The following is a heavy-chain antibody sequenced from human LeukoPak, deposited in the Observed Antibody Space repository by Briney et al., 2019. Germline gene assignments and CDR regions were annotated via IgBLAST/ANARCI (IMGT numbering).Heavy chain of an antibody. CDR1: GGSFSGYY. J-gene: IGHJ4*02. Sequence: PSETLSLTCAVYGGSFSGYYWSWIRQPPGKGLEWIGEINHSGSTNYNPSLKSRVTISVDTSKNQFSLKLSSVTAADSAVYYCASVSDDSSGYYTGFDYWGQGTLVTVSS. CDR2: INHSGST. CDR3: ASVSDDSSGYYTGFDY. D-gene: IGHD3-22*01. V-gene: IGHV4-34*01.